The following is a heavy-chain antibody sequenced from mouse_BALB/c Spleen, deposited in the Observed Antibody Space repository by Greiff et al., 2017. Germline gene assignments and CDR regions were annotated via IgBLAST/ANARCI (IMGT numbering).Heavy chain of an antibody. Sequence: DVQLQESGPGLVKPSQSLSLTCSVTGYSITSGYYWNWIRQFPGNKLEWMGYISYDGSNNYNPSLKNRISITRDTSKNQFFLKLNSVTTEDTATYYCARGKNYGAWFAYWGQGTLVTVSA. V-gene: IGHV3-6*02. J-gene: IGHJ3*01. D-gene: IGHD1-1*02. CDR3: ARGKNYGAWFAY. CDR2: ISYDGSN. CDR1: GYSITSGYY.